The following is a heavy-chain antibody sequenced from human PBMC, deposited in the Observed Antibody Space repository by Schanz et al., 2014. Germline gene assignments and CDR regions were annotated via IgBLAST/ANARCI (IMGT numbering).Heavy chain of an antibody. J-gene: IGHJ4*02. CDR3: ARDRGYCSGGSCLTFDY. CDR2: ISGSGGST. V-gene: IGHV3-23*01. Sequence: DVQLLESGGGLVRPGGSLRLSCAASGFTFSNYAMSWVRQAPGKGLEWVSAISGSGGSTYYADSVKGRFTISRDNSKNTLYLQMNTLRAEDTAVYYCARDRGYCSGGSCLTFDYWGQGALVTVSS. CDR1: GFTFSNYA. D-gene: IGHD2-15*01.